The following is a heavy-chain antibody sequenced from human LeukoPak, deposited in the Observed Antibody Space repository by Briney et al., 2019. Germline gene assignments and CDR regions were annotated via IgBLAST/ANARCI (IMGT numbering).Heavy chain of an antibody. D-gene: IGHD6-6*01. CDR2: IWYDGSSK. V-gene: IGHV3-33*06. CDR3: AKTGLYSSSSRGYFDY. J-gene: IGHJ4*02. Sequence: PGRSLRLSCAASGFIFSAYGMHWVRQAPGKGLEWLAVIWYDGSSKYYADSVKGRFTISRDNSKNTLYLQMNNLRAEDTAIYYCAKTGLYSSSSRGYFDYWGQGTLVTVSS. CDR1: GFIFSAYG.